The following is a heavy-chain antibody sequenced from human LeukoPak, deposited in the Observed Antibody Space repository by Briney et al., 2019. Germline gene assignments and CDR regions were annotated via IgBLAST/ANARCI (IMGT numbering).Heavy chain of an antibody. V-gene: IGHV3-15*05. J-gene: IGHJ4*02. Sequence: PGGSLRLSCAASGFTFGNAWMSWVRQAPGKGLEWVGRIKSKTDGGTTDYAAPVKGRFTISRDNAKNTLYLQMNSLRAEDTAVYYCAPAAGDYWGQGTLVTVSS. CDR1: GFTFGNAW. D-gene: IGHD6-13*01. CDR3: APAAGDY. CDR2: IKSKTDGGTT.